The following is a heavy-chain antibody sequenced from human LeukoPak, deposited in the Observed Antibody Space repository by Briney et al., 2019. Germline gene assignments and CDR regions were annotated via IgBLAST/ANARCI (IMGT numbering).Heavy chain of an antibody. J-gene: IGHJ3*02. V-gene: IGHV3-48*01. D-gene: IGHD3-16*01. Sequence: GSLRLSCAASGFTFSSYSMNWVRQAPGKGLEWVSYISSSSSTIYYADSVKGRFTISRDNAKNSLYLQMNCLRAEDTAVYYCARDSRGRAFDIWGQGTMVTVSS. CDR1: GFTFSSYS. CDR3: ARDSRGRAFDI. CDR2: ISSSSSTI.